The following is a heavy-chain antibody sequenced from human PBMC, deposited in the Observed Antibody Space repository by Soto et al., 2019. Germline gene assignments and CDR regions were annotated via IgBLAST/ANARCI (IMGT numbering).Heavy chain of an antibody. J-gene: IGHJ6*02. CDR2: IIPIFGTA. V-gene: IGHV1-69*01. Sequence: QVQLVQSGAEVKKPGSSVKVSCKASGGTFSSYAISWVRQAPGQGLEWMGGIIPIFGTANYAQKFQGRVTITADESTSTAYMELSSLRSEDTAVYYCARDKGYCSSTSCYSGPRYYYGMDVWGQGTTVTVSS. CDR3: ARDKGYCSSTSCYSGPRYYYGMDV. D-gene: IGHD2-2*01. CDR1: GGTFSSYA.